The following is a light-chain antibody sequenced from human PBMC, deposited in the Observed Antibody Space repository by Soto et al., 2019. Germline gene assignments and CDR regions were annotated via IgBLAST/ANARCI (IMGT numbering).Light chain of an antibody. V-gene: IGKV3-15*01. CDR2: GAS. Sequence: EIVMTQSPATLSVSPGERATLSCRASQSLYSNLAWYQQKPGQAPRLLIYGASTRATGIPARFSGSGSGTEFTLTISSLQPDDFATYYCQQYNSLWTFGQGTKVDIK. CDR3: QQYNSLWT. J-gene: IGKJ1*01. CDR1: QSLYSN.